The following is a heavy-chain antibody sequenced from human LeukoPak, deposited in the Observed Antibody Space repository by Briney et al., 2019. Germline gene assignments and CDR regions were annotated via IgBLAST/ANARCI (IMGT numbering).Heavy chain of an antibody. V-gene: IGHV3-23*01. CDR3: TRAPIGAAGPFDF. Sequence: GGSLRLSCAVSGFTFGSYAMGWVRQAPGKGLEWVSAISGSGTGTYYADSVQGRVTISRDNSKNTVYLQMHSLRAEDTAVYCCTRAPIGAAGPFDFWGQGTLVTVSS. CDR1: GFTFGSYA. J-gene: IGHJ4*02. CDR2: ISGSGTGT. D-gene: IGHD6-13*01.